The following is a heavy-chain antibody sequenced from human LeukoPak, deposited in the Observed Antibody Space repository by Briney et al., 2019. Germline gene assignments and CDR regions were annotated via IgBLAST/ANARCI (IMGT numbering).Heavy chain of an antibody. D-gene: IGHD3-10*01. CDR1: GFTFSTYG. Sequence: GGSLRLSCAASGFTFSTYGMHWVRQAPGKGLEWMAVIWSDGSNKFYADSVKGRFTISRDNSKNTLFLQMNSLRAEDTALYSCARDRGGSKYFDSWGQGTLVTVSS. V-gene: IGHV3-33*01. CDR2: IWSDGSNK. CDR3: ARDRGGSKYFDS. J-gene: IGHJ4*02.